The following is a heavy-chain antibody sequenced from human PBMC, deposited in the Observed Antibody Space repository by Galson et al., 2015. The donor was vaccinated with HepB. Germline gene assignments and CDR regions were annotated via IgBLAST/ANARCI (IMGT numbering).Heavy chain of an antibody. Sequence: SLRLSCAVSGFTFSSYAMSWVRQAPGKGLEWVSFISGVGDSTFYADSVKGRFTISRDNSQSTLYLQMNSLRADDTAIYYCTKDRGGADGGFDHWGQGTLVTVSS. V-gene: IGHV3-23*01. CDR3: TKDRGGADGGFDH. J-gene: IGHJ4*02. D-gene: IGHD4-23*01. CDR1: GFTFSSYA. CDR2: ISGVGDST.